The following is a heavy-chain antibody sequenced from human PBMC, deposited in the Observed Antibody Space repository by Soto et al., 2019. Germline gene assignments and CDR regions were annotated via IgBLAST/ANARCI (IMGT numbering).Heavy chain of an antibody. CDR3: AKAVADVHYCYGMDV. V-gene: IGHV3-23*01. Sequence: EVQLLESGGGLVQPGGSLRLSCAASGFTVSSYAMRWVRQAPGKGLEWVSTFTGSDSSTYYADSVKGRFTISRDNSKNTLYLQMNSLTAEDAAVYYCAKAVADVHYCYGMDVWGQGTTVTVSS. J-gene: IGHJ6*02. D-gene: IGHD6-19*01. CDR1: GFTVSSYA. CDR2: FTGSDSST.